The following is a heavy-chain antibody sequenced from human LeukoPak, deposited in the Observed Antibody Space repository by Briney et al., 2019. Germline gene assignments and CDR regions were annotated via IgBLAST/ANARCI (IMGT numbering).Heavy chain of an antibody. CDR2: INWNGGST. D-gene: IGHD3-3*01. CDR1: GFTFDDYG. Sequence: SGGSLRLSCAASGFTFDDYGMSWVRQAPGKGLEWVSGINWNGGSTGYADSVKGRLTISRDNAKNSLYLQLNSLRAEDTALYYCARDTPRGPCLEWLAPCGAYFDYWGQGTLVTVSS. V-gene: IGHV3-20*04. CDR3: ARDTPRGPCLEWLAPCGAYFDY. J-gene: IGHJ4*02.